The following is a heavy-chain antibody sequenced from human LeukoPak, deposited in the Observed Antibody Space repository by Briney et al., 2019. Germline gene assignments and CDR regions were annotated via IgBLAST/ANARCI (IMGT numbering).Heavy chain of an antibody. J-gene: IGHJ3*02. V-gene: IGHV4-39*01. CDR3: ASSRLRFLEWLSPDDAFDI. Sequence: SETLSLTCTVSGGSISSSSYYWGWIRQPPGKGLEWLGCIYYSGSTYYNPSLKGRVTISVDTSKNQFSLKLSSVTAADTAVYYCASSRLRFLEWLSPDDAFDIWGQGTMVTVSS. CDR2: IYYSGST. CDR1: GGSISSSSYY. D-gene: IGHD3-3*01.